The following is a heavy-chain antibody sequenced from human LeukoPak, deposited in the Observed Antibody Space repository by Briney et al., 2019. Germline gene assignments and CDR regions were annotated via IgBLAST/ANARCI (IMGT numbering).Heavy chain of an antibody. V-gene: IGHV3-30*03. Sequence: GGSLRLSCAASGFTFTTYGMHWVRQAPGEGLDWVALISYDGTKTYYSDSVKGRFTISRDSSRNTLYLQMTSLRAEDTAVYYCARSQPEPGYYYGMDVWGQGTTVTVSS. J-gene: IGHJ6*02. D-gene: IGHD1-14*01. CDR3: ARSQPEPGYYYGMDV. CDR2: ISYDGTKT. CDR1: GFTFTTYG.